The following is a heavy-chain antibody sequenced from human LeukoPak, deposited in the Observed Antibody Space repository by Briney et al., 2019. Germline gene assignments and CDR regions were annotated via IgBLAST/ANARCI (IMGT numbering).Heavy chain of an antibody. D-gene: IGHD6-6*01. CDR1: GGSISGYY. V-gene: IGHV4-59*08. J-gene: IGHJ4*02. CDR2: IYYTGST. Sequence: SETLSLTCTVSGGSISGYYWSWIRQPPGKGLEWIGHIYYTGSTSYNPSLKSRVTISVDTSKNQFSLKLSYLNAADAAVYYCARYISSGLDYWGQGTLATVSS. CDR3: ARYISSGLDY.